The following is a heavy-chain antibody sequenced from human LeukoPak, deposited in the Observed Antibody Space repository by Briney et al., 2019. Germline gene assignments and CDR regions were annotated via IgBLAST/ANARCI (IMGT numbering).Heavy chain of an antibody. CDR2: IYYSGST. Sequence: SETLSLTXTVSGGSISSYYWSWIWQPPGKGLEWNGYIYYSGSTNDNPSLKSRVTLSVDTSKNQFSLKLSSVTAADTAVYYCARSAMVTRTDAFDIWGQGTMVTVSS. V-gene: IGHV4-59*01. CDR1: GGSISSYY. CDR3: ARSAMVTRTDAFDI. D-gene: IGHD5-18*01. J-gene: IGHJ3*02.